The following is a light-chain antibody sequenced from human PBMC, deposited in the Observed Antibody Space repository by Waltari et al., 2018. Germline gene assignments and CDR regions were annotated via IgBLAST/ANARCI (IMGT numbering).Light chain of an antibody. CDR3: ATWDDSLRMV. CDR1: STNIGNNY. CDR2: TNN. V-gene: IGLV1-47*01. J-gene: IGLJ3*02. Sequence: QSVLSQPPSASGTPGQRATISCSGSSTNIGNNYVYWSQQLPGTAPKLLIYTNNQRPSGVPDRFAGSKSGTSASRAINGLRSEDEADYYCATWDDSLRMVFGGGTELTVL.